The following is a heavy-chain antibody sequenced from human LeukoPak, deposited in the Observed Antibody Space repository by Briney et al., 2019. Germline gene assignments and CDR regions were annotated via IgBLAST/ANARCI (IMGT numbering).Heavy chain of an antibody. CDR2: IKQDGSEK. D-gene: IGHD3-10*01. CDR1: GFTFSSYW. Sequence: GGSLRLSCASSGFTFSSYWMSWVRQAPGKGLEWVANIKQDGSEKYYVDSVKGRFTISRDNAKNSLYLQMNSLRAEDTAVYYCAREQSMVRGVTSFDYWGQGTLVTVSS. J-gene: IGHJ4*02. V-gene: IGHV3-7*01. CDR3: AREQSMVRGVTSFDY.